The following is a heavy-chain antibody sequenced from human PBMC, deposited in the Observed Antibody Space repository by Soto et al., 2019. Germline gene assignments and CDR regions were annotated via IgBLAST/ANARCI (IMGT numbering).Heavy chain of an antibody. CDR1: GFTFSSYS. CDR3: ARVGGRGMDV. CDR2: ISSSSSYI. D-gene: IGHD2-15*01. Sequence: EVQLVESGGGLVKPGGSLRLSCAASGFTFSSYSMNWVRQAPGKGLEWVSSISSSSSYIYYADSVKGRFTISRDNAKNSLYLQMNSLRAEDTAVYHCARVGGRGMDVWGQGTTVTVSS. V-gene: IGHV3-21*01. J-gene: IGHJ6*02.